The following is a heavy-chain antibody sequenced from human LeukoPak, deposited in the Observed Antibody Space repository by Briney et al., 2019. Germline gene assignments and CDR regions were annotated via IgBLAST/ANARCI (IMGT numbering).Heavy chain of an antibody. CDR1: GYTLTELS. V-gene: IGHV1-24*01. CDR2: FDPEDGET. CDR3: ATITSQIAARDY. D-gene: IGHD6-6*01. Sequence: GASVKVSCKVSGYTLTELSIHWVRQAPGKGLEWMGGFDPEDGETIYAQKFQGRVTMTEDTSTDTAYMELSSLRSEDTAVYYCATITSQIAARDYWGQGTLVTVSS. J-gene: IGHJ4*02.